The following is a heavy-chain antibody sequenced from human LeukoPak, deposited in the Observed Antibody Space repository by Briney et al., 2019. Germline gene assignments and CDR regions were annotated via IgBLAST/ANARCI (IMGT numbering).Heavy chain of an antibody. V-gene: IGHV3-30*04. D-gene: IGHD2-15*01. J-gene: IGHJ4*02. CDR3: ARDPAKGAATYFDY. CDR2: ISFDGAKI. CDR1: GFPFSNYA. Sequence: PGRSLRLSCTASGFPFSNYAMNWVRQTPGKGLEWVALISFDGAKIYYADSVKGRFTISRDNSKNTLFLQMNSLTVEDTAVYYCARDPAKGAATYFDYWGQGTLDTVSS.